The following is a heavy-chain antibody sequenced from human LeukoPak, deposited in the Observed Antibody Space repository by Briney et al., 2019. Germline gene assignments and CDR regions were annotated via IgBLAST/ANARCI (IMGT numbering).Heavy chain of an antibody. CDR1: GFSVGSNY. CDR3: ARHGVAVTSYFDY. D-gene: IGHD2-2*01. V-gene: IGHV3-53*01. CDR2: IYSGGST. J-gene: IGHJ4*02. Sequence: PGGSLRLSCAASGFSVGSNYMSWVRQAPGKGLEWVSVIYSGGSTYYADSVKGRFTISRDNSKNTLYLQMNSLRAEDTAVYYCARHGVAVTSYFDYWGQGTLVTVSS.